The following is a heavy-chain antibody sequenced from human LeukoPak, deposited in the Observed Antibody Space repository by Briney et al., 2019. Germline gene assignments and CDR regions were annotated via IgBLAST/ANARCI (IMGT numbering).Heavy chain of an antibody. D-gene: IGHD2-2*01. V-gene: IGHV1-69*13. CDR3: ARDSVVVPAAAYYYMDV. J-gene: IGHJ6*03. CDR2: IIPIFGTA. CDR1: GGTFSSYA. Sequence: GASVKVSCKASGGTFSSYAISWVRQAPGQGLEWMGGIIPIFGTANYAQKFQGRVTITADESTSTAYMELSSLRSEDTAVYYCARDSVVVPAAAYYYMDVWGKGTTVTVSS.